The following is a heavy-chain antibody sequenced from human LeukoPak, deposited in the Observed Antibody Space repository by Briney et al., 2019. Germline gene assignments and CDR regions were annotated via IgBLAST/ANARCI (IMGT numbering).Heavy chain of an antibody. D-gene: IGHD3-22*01. J-gene: IGHJ4*02. V-gene: IGHV3-30-3*01. CDR2: ISYDGSNK. CDR3: AKANYDSRGYSDY. CDR1: GFTFSSYA. Sequence: GGSLRLSCAASGFTFSSYAMHWVRQAPGKGLEWVAVISYDGSNKYYADSVKGRFTISRDNSKNTLYLQMNSLRAEDTAVYYCAKANYDSRGYSDYWGQGTLVTVSS.